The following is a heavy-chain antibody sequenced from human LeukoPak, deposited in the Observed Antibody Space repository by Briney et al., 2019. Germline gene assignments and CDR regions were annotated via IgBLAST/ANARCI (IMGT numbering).Heavy chain of an antibody. D-gene: IGHD4-17*01. CDR3: ARGNYGDYSAFDI. J-gene: IGHJ3*02. CDR2: INPNSGGT. CDR1: GYTFTGYY. Sequence: GASVKVSCKASGYTFTGYYMHWVRQAPGQGLEWMGWINPNSGGTNYAQKFQGRVTITRNTSISTAYMELSSLRSEDTAVYYCARGNYGDYSAFDIWGQGTMVTVSS. V-gene: IGHV1-2*02.